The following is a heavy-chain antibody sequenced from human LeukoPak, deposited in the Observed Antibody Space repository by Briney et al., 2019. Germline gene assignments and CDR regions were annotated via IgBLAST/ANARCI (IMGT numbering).Heavy chain of an antibody. V-gene: IGHV3-74*01. CDR3: TTSTVTTGYYYYYMDV. CDR1: GFTFSDTW. J-gene: IGHJ6*03. D-gene: IGHD4-17*01. Sequence: RSGGSLRLSCAASGFTFSDTWMHWVRHAPGEGLVWVSRIRSDGSDTRYAESVKGRFTISRDNAKNTLYLQMNSLKTEDTAVYYCTTSTVTTGYYYYYMDVWGKGTTVTISS. CDR2: IRSDGSDT.